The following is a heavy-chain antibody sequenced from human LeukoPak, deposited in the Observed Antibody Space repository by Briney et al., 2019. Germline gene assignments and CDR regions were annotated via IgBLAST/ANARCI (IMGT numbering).Heavy chain of an antibody. CDR2: INSEGSST. CDR3: ARTRNDDYYFDS. Sequence: GGSLRLSCTASGFTFGDYAMSWVRQAPGKGLAWVSRINSEGSSTNYADSVKGRFNISRDNAKNTLYLQMNSLRAEDTAVYYCARTRNDDYYFDSWGQGTLVTVSS. D-gene: IGHD1-1*01. V-gene: IGHV3-74*01. CDR1: GFTFGDYA. J-gene: IGHJ4*02.